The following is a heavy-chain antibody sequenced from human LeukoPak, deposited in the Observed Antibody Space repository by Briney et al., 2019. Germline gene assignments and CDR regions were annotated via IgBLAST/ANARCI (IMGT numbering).Heavy chain of an antibody. CDR1: GLNVVSYS. CDR3: ARERKEWEVLQDY. D-gene: IGHD1-26*01. CDR2: ISSSGNNV. V-gene: IGHV3-21*04. Sequence: PGGSLRLSCSAAGLNVVSYSMTWVRQAPGKGLEGVSSISSSGNNVLYAYSVKGRFTISRDNTNNSLYLQMDSLRAEDTALYFCARERKEWEVLQDYWGQGTLVTVSS. J-gene: IGHJ4*02.